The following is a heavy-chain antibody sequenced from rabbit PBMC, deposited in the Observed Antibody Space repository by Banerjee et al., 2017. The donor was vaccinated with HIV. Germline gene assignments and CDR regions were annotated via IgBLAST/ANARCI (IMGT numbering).Heavy chain of an antibody. Sequence: QEQLEESRGDLVKPEGSLTLTCTASGFSFSSSYWICWVRQAPGKGLEWIASINGGDGITYYASWAKGRFTISKTSSTTVTLQMTSLTAADTATYFCARVDNSYGAPTFSLWGQGTLVT. D-gene: IGHD6-1*01. CDR3: ARVDNSYGAPTFSL. CDR1: GFSFSSSYW. CDR2: INGGDGIT. J-gene: IGHJ4*01. V-gene: IGHV1S45*01.